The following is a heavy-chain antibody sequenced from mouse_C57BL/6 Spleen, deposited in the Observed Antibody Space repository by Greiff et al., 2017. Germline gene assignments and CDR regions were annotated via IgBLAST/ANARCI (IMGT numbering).Heavy chain of an antibody. J-gene: IGHJ2*01. CDR2: ISSGSSTI. D-gene: IGHD1-1*01. Sequence: EVKLVESGGGLVKPGGSLKLSCAASGFTFSDYGMHWVRQAPEKGLEWVAYISSGSSTIYYADTVKGRFTISRDNAKNTLFLQMTSLRSEDTAMYYCARNYYGSRGNIDYWGQGTTLTVSS. CDR1: GFTFSDYG. V-gene: IGHV5-17*01. CDR3: ARNYYGSRGNIDY.